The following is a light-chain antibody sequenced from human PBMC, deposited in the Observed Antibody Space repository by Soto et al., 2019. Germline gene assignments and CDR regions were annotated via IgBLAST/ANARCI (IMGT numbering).Light chain of an antibody. CDR3: QQSYSTLPWT. J-gene: IGKJ1*01. CDR2: AAS. V-gene: IGKV1-39*01. Sequence: DIQMTQSPSSLSASVGDRVTITCRASQSISSYLNWYQQKPGKAPKLRIYAASSLQSGVPSRFSGSGSGTDFTLTISSLQPEDFATYYCQQSYSTLPWTFGQGTKVEIK. CDR1: QSISSY.